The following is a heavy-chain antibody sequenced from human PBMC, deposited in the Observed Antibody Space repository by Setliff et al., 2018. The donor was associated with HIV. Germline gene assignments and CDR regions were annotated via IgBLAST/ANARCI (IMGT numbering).Heavy chain of an antibody. CDR1: GGSISSSNW. V-gene: IGHV4-4*02. CDR2: IYHSGST. J-gene: IGHJ5*02. Sequence: SETLSLTCAVSGGSISSSNWWSWVRQPPGKGLEWIGEIYHSGSTNYNPSFKSRVTMSVDKSKNQFSLRLTSLTAADTAIYYCARLWLHYGDDIPKFDPWGQGTLVTVSS. D-gene: IGHD4-17*01. CDR3: ARLWLHYGDDIPKFDP.